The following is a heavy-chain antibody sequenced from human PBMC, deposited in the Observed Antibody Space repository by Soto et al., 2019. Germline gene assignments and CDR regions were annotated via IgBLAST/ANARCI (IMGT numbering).Heavy chain of an antibody. V-gene: IGHV4-34*01. CDR1: GGSFSGYY. J-gene: IGHJ6*02. D-gene: IGHD2-21*01. CDR2: INHSGNT. CDR3: ARVRSTFRSPSNSKYYFYGMDV. Sequence: SSETLSLTCAVYGGSFSGYYWTWIRQPPGKGLEWIGEINHSGNTNYNPSLNGRVTISVDTSKNQFSLKLSSVTAADTDLYYCARVRSTFRSPSNSKYYFYGMDVWGQWTTVTVSS.